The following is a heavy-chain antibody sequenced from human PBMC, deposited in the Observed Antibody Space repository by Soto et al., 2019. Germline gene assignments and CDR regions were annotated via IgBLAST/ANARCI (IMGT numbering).Heavy chain of an antibody. Sequence: GGSLRLSCAASGFTFSSYWMHWVRQAPGKGLVWVSRINSDGSSTSYADSVKGRFTISRDNAKNTLYLQMNSLRAEDTAVYYCARGDKEMATILEQLQLPDYWGQGTLVTVSS. D-gene: IGHD5-12*01. J-gene: IGHJ4*02. CDR2: INSDGSST. V-gene: IGHV3-74*01. CDR3: ARGDKEMATILEQLQLPDY. CDR1: GFTFSSYW.